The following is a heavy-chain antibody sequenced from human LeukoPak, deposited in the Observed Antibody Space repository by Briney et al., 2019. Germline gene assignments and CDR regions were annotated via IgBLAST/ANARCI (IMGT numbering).Heavy chain of an antibody. V-gene: IGHV3-11*01. CDR1: GFTFSDYY. Sequence: GGSLRLSCAASGFTFSDYYMSWIPQSPGKGLEWVSYISGSGSTTYYADSVKGRFTISRDNAKSSLYLQVNTLRAEDTAVYYCARSNYYDGGGYYSTNYYYYMDVWGKGTTVTVSS. CDR3: ARSNYYDGGGYYSTNYYYYMDV. CDR2: ISGSGSTT. J-gene: IGHJ6*03. D-gene: IGHD3-22*01.